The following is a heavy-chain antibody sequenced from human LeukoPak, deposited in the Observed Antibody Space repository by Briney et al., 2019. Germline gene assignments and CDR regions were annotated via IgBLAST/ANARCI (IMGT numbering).Heavy chain of an antibody. CDR3: ARDGTSTDDY. CDR2: ISGNNDNP. J-gene: IGHJ4*02. V-gene: IGHV1-18*01. CDR1: GYTFSNFG. Sequence: GGSVKVSCKASGYTFSNFGISWVRQAPGQGLEWMGWISGNNDNPNYGQKFQGRFTVTTDSSTSTAYMELRNLRSDDTAVYYCARDGTSTDDYWGQGTLVTVS. D-gene: IGHD1-26*01.